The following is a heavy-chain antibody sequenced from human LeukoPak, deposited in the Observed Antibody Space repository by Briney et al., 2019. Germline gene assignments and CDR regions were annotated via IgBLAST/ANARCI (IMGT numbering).Heavy chain of an antibody. V-gene: IGHV3-7*01. D-gene: IGHD3-22*01. CDR3: ARDRYEYDSSTYFGCYA. CDR2: IEQDGSEK. Sequence: GGALRLSCAASGFTFSTFWMSWVRQAPGKGLEWVANIEQDGSEKYYVDSVKGRFTISRDNAKNSLYLQMNSLRAEDTAVYYCARDRYEYDSSTYFGCYAWGLGTLVTVSS. CDR1: GFTFSTFW. J-gene: IGHJ5*02.